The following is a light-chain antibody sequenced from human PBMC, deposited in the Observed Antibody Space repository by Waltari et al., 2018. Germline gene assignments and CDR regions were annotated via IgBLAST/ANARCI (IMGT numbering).Light chain of an antibody. CDR3: QQSFTTLWT. V-gene: IGKV1-39*01. CDR1: QSISVY. J-gene: IGKJ1*01. Sequence: DIQMTQSPSTLSASVGDRVTISCRAGQSISVYLNWYQQKHGEAPKLLIHGATTLENGVPTRFSGSGAGTDFTLTISTLQAEDFATYYCQQSFTTLWTFGQGTEVEIK. CDR2: GAT.